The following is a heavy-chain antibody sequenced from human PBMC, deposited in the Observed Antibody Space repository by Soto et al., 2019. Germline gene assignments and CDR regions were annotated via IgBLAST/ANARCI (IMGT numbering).Heavy chain of an antibody. CDR3: ARVIAVANACDY. CDR2: IYYSGST. J-gene: IGHJ4*02. V-gene: IGHV4-61*01. D-gene: IGHD6-19*01. CDR1: GGSVSSGSYY. Sequence: ASETLSLTXTVSGGSVSSGSYYWSWIRQPPGKGLEWIGYIYYSGSTNYNPSLKSRVTISVDTSKNQFSLKLSSVTAADTAVYYCARVIAVANACDYWGQGTLVTVPS.